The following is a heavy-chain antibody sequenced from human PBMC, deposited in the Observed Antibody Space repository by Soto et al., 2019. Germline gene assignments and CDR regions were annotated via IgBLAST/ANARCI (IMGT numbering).Heavy chain of an antibody. CDR3: ARDEEWFGSTRFDP. J-gene: IGHJ5*02. CDR1: GGTFSSYA. D-gene: IGHD3-10*01. Sequence: RASVKVSCKASGGTFSSYAISWVRQAPGQGLEWMGGIIPIFGTANYAQKFQGRVTITADESTSTAYMELSSLRSEDTAVYYCARDEEWFGSTRFDPWGQGTLVTVSS. V-gene: IGHV1-69*13. CDR2: IIPIFGTA.